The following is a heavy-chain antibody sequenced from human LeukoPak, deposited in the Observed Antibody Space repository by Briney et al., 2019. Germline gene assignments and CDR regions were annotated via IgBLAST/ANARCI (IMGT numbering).Heavy chain of an antibody. V-gene: IGHV1-2*02. Sequence: ASVTVSCKASGYTFTGYYMHWVRQAPGQGLEWMGWINPNSGGTNYAQKFQGRVTMTRDTSISTAYMELSRLRSDDTAVYYCARADGYNSYYYYGMDVWGQGTTVTVSS. CDR1: GYTFTGYY. J-gene: IGHJ6*02. CDR2: INPNSGGT. CDR3: ARADGYNSYYYYGMDV. D-gene: IGHD5-24*01.